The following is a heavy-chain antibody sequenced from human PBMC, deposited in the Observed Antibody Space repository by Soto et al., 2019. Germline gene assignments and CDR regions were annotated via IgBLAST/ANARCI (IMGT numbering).Heavy chain of an antibody. V-gene: IGHV1-2*02. Sequence: ASVKVSCKASGYTLTAYSMHWVRQAAGQGGEWIGWFNPNSGDTVYAEKFQGRVTLTSDTSISTAYMELSSLRSEATAVYSCARAGAVAGNTNFDYWGQGTLVTVSS. J-gene: IGHJ4*02. CDR2: FNPNSGDT. D-gene: IGHD2-2*01. CDR1: GYTLTAYS. CDR3: ARAGAVAGNTNFDY.